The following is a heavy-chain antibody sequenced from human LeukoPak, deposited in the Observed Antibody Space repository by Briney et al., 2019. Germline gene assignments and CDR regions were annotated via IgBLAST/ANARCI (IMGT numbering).Heavy chain of an antibody. CDR1: GGSISSSSYY. D-gene: IGHD3-9*01. CDR3: ARELRYFDWSYAFDI. Sequence: SETLSLTCTVSGGSISSSSYYWGWIRQPPGKGLEWIGSIYYSGSTYYNPSLKSRVTISVDTSKNQFSLKLSSVTAADTAVYYCARELRYFDWSYAFDIWGQGTMVTVSS. V-gene: IGHV4-39*07. CDR2: IYYSGST. J-gene: IGHJ3*02.